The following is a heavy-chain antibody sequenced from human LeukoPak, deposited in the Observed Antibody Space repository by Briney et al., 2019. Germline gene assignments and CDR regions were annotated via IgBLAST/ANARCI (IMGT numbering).Heavy chain of an antibody. V-gene: IGHV4-39*01. J-gene: IGHJ5*02. D-gene: IGHD3-10*01. CDR1: GGSISSSSYY. Sequence: PSETLSLTCTVSGGSISSSSYYWGWIRQPPGKGLEWIGSIYYSGSTYYNPSLKSRVTISVDTSKNQFSLKLSSVTAADTAVYYCAGLAPVLLWFGELMWFDPWGQGTLVTASS. CDR2: IYYSGST. CDR3: AGLAPVLLWFGELMWFDP.